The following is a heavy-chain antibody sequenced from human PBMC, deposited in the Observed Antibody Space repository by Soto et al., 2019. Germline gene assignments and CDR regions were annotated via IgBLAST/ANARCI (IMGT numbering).Heavy chain of an antibody. Sequence: QMQLVQSGPEVKKPGTSVKVSCKASTFTFTSSAVQWVRQARGKRLEWIGWIVVDSGNTKYAQKFQERVTITRDMSSGTAYLELSSLRSEYTAVYYCATHREGATYYFDYWGQVTLPTVAS. V-gene: IGHV1-58*01. J-gene: IGHJ4*02. CDR1: TFTFTSSA. CDR2: IVVDSGNT. CDR3: ATHREGATYYFDY. D-gene: IGHD1-26*01.